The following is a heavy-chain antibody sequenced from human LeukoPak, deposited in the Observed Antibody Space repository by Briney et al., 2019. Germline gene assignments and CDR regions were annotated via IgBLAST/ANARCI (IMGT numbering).Heavy chain of an antibody. V-gene: IGHV4-61*05. CDR3: ATDYSNHNWFDP. D-gene: IGHD4-11*01. J-gene: IGHJ5*02. CDR2: IYYSGST. Sequence: PSETLSLTCTVSGGSISITSYYWSWIRQPPGKGLEWIGYIYYSGSTNYNPSLKSRVTISVDTSKNQFSLKLSSVTAADTAVYHCATDYSNHNWFDPWGQGTLVTVSS. CDR1: GGSISITSYY.